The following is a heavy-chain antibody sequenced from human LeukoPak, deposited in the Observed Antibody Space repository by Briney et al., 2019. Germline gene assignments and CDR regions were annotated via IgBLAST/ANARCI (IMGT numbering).Heavy chain of an antibody. J-gene: IGHJ6*02. CDR1: GGSISSYY. D-gene: IGHD3-22*01. CDR2: IYYSGST. CDR3: AKSMDYYDSSGYLGLPYYYYYGMDV. Sequence: SETLSLTCTVSGGSISSYYWSWIRQPPGKGLEWIGYIYYSGSTNYNPSLKSRVTISVDTSKNQSSLKLSSVTAADPAVYYCAKSMDYYDSSGYLGLPYYYYYGMDVWGQGTTVTVSS. V-gene: IGHV4-59*08.